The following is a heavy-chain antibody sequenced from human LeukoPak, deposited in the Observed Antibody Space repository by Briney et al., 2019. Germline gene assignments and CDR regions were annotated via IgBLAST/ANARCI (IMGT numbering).Heavy chain of an antibody. CDR1: GYYISSGYY. J-gene: IGHJ4*02. CDR2: IYHSGST. Sequence: SETLSLTCAVSGYYISSGYYWGWIRQPPGKGLEWIGSIYHSGSTYYNPSLKSRVTISVDTSKNQFSLKLSSVTAADTAVYYCARHDYGGNPFDYWGQGTLVTVSS. CDR3: ARHDYGGNPFDY. D-gene: IGHD4-23*01. V-gene: IGHV4-38-2*01.